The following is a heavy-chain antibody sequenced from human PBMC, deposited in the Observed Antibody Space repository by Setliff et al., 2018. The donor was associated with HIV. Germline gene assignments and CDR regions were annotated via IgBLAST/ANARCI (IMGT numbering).Heavy chain of an antibody. Sequence: SETLSLTCTVSGGSISSTTYYWGWIRQPPGKGLEWIGSFHYSGSTSYNPSLKSRVAISVDTSKSQFSLKMTSVAAADTAVYHCARGGYRDGYDYWGQGTLVTVSS. CDR3: ARGGYRDGYDY. CDR1: GGSISSTTYY. D-gene: IGHD5-18*01. CDR2: FHYSGST. J-gene: IGHJ4*02. V-gene: IGHV4-39*07.